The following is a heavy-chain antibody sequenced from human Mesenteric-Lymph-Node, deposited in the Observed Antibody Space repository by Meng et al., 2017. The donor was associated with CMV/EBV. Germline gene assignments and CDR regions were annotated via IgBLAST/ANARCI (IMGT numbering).Heavy chain of an antibody. D-gene: IGHD2-2*02. CDR2: SYYSGTT. J-gene: IGHJ3*02. V-gene: IGHV4-59*02. CDR1: GDSVSSAF. Sequence: SETLSLTCTASGDSVSSAFWSWIRQSPGRGLEWIGYSYYSGTTLYNPSLKSRVTISVDTSKNQFSLELTSVTAADTAVYYCVRNSLICSRTSCYMRDAFDIWGQGTIVTVSS. CDR3: VRNSLICSRTSCYMRDAFDI.